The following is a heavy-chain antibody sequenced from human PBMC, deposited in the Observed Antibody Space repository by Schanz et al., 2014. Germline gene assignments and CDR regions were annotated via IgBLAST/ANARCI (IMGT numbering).Heavy chain of an antibody. CDR3: ARDFHGYGPHLDY. Sequence: EVQLLESGGGLVQPGGSLTLSCAASRFTVTNAWMSWVRQAPGKGLEWVSLISDSGDTAYYADSVKGRFTVSRDNSKNTLYLQLNSLRAEDTAVYYCARDFHGYGPHLDYWGQGSLVTVSS. V-gene: IGHV3-23*01. CDR2: ISDSGDTA. D-gene: IGHD5-12*01. CDR1: RFTVTNAW. J-gene: IGHJ4*02.